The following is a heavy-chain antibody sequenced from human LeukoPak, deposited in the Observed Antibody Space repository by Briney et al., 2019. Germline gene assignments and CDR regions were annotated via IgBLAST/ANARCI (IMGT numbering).Heavy chain of an antibody. V-gene: IGHV5-51*01. CDR3: ARRPLYDILTGYPLYYFDY. Sequence: GESLKISCKGSGYSFTSYWISWVRQMPGKGLEWMGIIYPGDSDTRYSPSFQGQVTISADKSISTAYLQWSSLKASDTAMYYCARRPLYDILTGYPLYYFDYWGQGTLVTVSS. D-gene: IGHD3-9*01. J-gene: IGHJ4*02. CDR1: GYSFTSYW. CDR2: IYPGDSDT.